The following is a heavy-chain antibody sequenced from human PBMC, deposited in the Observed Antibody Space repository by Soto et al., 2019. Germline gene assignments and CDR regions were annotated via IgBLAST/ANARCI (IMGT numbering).Heavy chain of an antibody. CDR3: ARDLGYSSSWYYCYGMDV. Sequence: GGSLRLSCAASGFTFSSYGMHWVRQAPGKGLEWVAVIWYDGSNKYYADSVKGRFTISRDNSKNTLYLQMNSLRAEDTAVYYCARDLGYSSSWYYCYGMDVWGQGTTVTVSS. CDR2: IWYDGSNK. CDR1: GFTFSSYG. J-gene: IGHJ6*02. V-gene: IGHV3-33*01. D-gene: IGHD6-13*01.